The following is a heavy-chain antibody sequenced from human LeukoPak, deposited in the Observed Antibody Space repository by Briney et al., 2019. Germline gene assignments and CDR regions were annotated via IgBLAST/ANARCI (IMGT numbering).Heavy chain of an antibody. CDR2: IYHSGST. CDR3: ATQYYDILTGYYFFDY. D-gene: IGHD3-9*01. CDR1: GGSFGGYY. V-gene: IGHV4-34*01. Sequence: SETLSLTCAVYGGSFGGYYWSWIRQPPGKGLEWIGSIYHSGSTYYNPSLKSRVTISVDTSKNQFSLKLSSVTAADTAVYYCATQYYDILTGYYFFDYWGQGTLVTVSS. J-gene: IGHJ4*02.